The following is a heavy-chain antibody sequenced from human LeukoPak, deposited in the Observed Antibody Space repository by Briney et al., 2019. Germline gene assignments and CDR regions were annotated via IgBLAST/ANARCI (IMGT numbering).Heavy chain of an antibody. CDR2: IYTSGST. J-gene: IGHJ4*02. Sequence: SQTLSLTCTVSGGSISSGSYYWSWIRQPAGKGLEWIGRIYTSGSTNYNPSLKSRVTISVDTSKNQFSLKLSSVTAADTAVYYCARSSYSSSWYRFDYWGQGTLVTVSS. D-gene: IGHD6-13*01. V-gene: IGHV4-61*02. CDR1: GGSISSGSYY. CDR3: ARSSYSSSWYRFDY.